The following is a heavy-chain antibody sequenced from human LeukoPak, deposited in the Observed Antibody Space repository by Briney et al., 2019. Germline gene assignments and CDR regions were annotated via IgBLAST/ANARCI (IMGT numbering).Heavy chain of an antibody. V-gene: IGHV3-7*01. D-gene: IGHD3-3*01. CDR2: IKQDGSEK. CDR1: GFTFSNAW. Sequence: GGSLRLSCAASGFTFSNAWMSWVRQAPGKGLEWVANIKQDGSEKYYVDSVKGRFTISRDNAKNSLYLQMNSLRAEDTAVYYCARVRVTIFGVVLNYYYYMDVWGKGTTVTVSS. CDR3: ARVRVTIFGVVLNYYYYMDV. J-gene: IGHJ6*03.